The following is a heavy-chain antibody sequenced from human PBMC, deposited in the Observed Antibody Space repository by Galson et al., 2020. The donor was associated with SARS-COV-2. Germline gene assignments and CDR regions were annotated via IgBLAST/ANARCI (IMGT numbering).Heavy chain of an antibody. D-gene: IGHD2-8*01. Sequence: SETLSLTCDVYGGSFSDYSWTWIRQPPGKGLEWFGHINHSGHTNYNPSLKSRDTLSADTSKNQFSLRVRSMTPADTAVYYCVRGRVKSARVVMWMVYGEGYCDYWGQGTPVTVSS. CDR2: INHSGHT. J-gene: IGHJ4*02. CDR1: GGSFSDYS. V-gene: IGHV4-34*01. CDR3: VRGRVKSARVVMWMVYGEGYCDY.